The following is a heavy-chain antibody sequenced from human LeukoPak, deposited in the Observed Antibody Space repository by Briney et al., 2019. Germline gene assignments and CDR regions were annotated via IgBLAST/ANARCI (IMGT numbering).Heavy chain of an antibody. CDR3: ARDIVGSGFDY. CDR2: ISGDGSST. V-gene: IGHV3-74*01. J-gene: IGHJ4*02. Sequence: PGGSLRLSCAASGFTFSDYWMHWVRQAPGKELVWVSHISGDGSSTSYADSVKGRFTISRDNAKNTLYLQMNSLRAEDTAVYYCARDIVGSGFDYWGQGTLVTVSS. D-gene: IGHD2-15*01. CDR1: GFTFSDYW.